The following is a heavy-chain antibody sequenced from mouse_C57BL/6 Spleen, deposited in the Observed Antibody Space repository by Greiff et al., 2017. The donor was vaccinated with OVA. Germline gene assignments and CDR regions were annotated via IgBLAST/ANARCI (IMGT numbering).Heavy chain of an antibody. D-gene: IGHD1-2*01. J-gene: IGHJ1*03. Sequence: EVQGVESGGGLVKPGGSLKLSCAASGFTFSSYAMSWVRQTPEKRLEWVATISDGGSYTYYPDNVKGRFTISRDNAKNNLYLQMSHLKSEDTAMYYCARVGTTASYWYFDVWGTGTTVTVSS. CDR2: ISDGGSYT. V-gene: IGHV5-4*01. CDR3: ARVGTTASYWYFDV. CDR1: GFTFSSYA.